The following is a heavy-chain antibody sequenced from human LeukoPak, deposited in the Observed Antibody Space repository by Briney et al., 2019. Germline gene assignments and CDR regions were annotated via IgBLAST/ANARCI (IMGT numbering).Heavy chain of an antibody. J-gene: IGHJ3*02. CDR2: ISAYNGNT. D-gene: IGHD3-22*01. V-gene: IGHV1-18*01. Sequence: ASVTVSYQASGYTFTSYGISWVRQPPGQGLAWMGWISAYNGNTNYQPKLQGRVNMTTDTSTSIAFMELRSLRSDDTAVYYCARVLYYYDSSGYWGGAFDIWGQGTMVTVSS. CDR3: ARVLYYYDSSGYWGGAFDI. CDR1: GYTFTSYG.